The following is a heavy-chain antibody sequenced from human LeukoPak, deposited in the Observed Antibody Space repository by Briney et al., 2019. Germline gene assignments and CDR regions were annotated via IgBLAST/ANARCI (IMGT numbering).Heavy chain of an antibody. CDR3: AGSYYDSSGPFS. J-gene: IGHJ4*02. CDR2: IYYSGST. Sequence: SETLSLTCTVSGGSISSYYWSWIRQPPGKGLEWIGYIYYSGSTNYNPSLKSRVTISVDTSKNQFSLKLSSVTAADTVVYYCAGSYYDSSGPFSWSQGTLVTVS. CDR1: GGSISSYY. V-gene: IGHV4-59*01. D-gene: IGHD3-22*01.